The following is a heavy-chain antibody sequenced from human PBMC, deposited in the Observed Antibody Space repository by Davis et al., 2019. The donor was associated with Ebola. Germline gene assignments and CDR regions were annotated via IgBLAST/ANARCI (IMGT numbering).Heavy chain of an antibody. CDR2: ISRNGGST. Sequence: PGGSLRLSCSASGFTFSSYAMHWVRQAPGKGLEYVSAISRNGGSTYYADSVKGRFTISRDNSKNTLYLQMSSLRAEDTAVYYCVKTPSSSWYRAKYYLDYWGQGTLVTVSS. CDR1: GFTFSSYA. D-gene: IGHD6-13*01. J-gene: IGHJ4*02. V-gene: IGHV3-64D*06. CDR3: VKTPSSSWYRAKYYLDY.